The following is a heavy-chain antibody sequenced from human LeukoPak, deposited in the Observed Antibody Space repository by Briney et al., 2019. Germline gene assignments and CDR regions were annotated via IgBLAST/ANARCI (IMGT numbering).Heavy chain of an antibody. CDR3: ARVKVLRFLEWLSQDYYYMDV. V-gene: IGHV1-8*03. J-gene: IGHJ6*03. CDR1: GYTFTSYD. CDR2: MNPNSGNT. Sequence: ASVKVSCKASGYTFTSYDINWVRQATGQGLEWMGWMNPNSGNTGYAQKFQGRVTITRNTSISTAYMELSSLRSEDTAVYYCARVKVLRFLEWLSQDYYYMDVWGKGTTVTVSS. D-gene: IGHD3-3*01.